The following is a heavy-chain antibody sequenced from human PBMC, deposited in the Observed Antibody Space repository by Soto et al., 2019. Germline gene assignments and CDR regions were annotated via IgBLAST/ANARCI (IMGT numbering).Heavy chain of an antibody. CDR1: EITLNIYW. CDR2: INPESTTL. Sequence: GGSLRLSCTASEITLNIYWMHWIRQAPGKGLVWVSRINPESTTLTYADSVTGRFTISRDSAKNTLYLQMNGLSAEDTAIYYCTKDNFGAWDSWGQGTLVTVS. J-gene: IGHJ4*02. CDR3: TKDNFGAWDS. D-gene: IGHD3-10*01. V-gene: IGHV3-74*01.